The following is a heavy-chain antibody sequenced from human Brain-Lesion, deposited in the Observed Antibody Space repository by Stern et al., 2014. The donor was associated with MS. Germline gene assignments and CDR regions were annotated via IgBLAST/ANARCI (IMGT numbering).Heavy chain of an antibody. J-gene: IGHJ6*02. Sequence: VQLVQSGPGLVKPSQTLSLSCTVSGGSISSGGYYWSWIRQPAGKGLEWIGRIFNSGSTSYHPPPKSRVPLSIDTSKNQFPLRLNSMTAADTAVYYCARGRVVPGFQYYATDVWGQGTTVIVSS. CDR1: GGSISSGGYY. D-gene: IGHD2-2*01. CDR3: ARGRVVPGFQYYATDV. CDR2: IFNSGST. V-gene: IGHV4-61*02.